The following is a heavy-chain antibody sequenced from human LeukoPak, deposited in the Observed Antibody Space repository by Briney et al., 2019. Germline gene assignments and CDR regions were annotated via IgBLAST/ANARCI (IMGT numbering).Heavy chain of an antibody. Sequence: ASVKVSCKASGHTFTSYGISWVRHAPGQGLEWMGWISAYNGNTNYAQKLQGRVTMTTDTSTSTAYMELRSLRSDDTAVYYCARDHGQQLEGYDAFDIWGQGTMVTVPS. CDR2: ISAYNGNT. CDR1: GHTFTSYG. J-gene: IGHJ3*02. D-gene: IGHD6-13*01. CDR3: ARDHGQQLEGYDAFDI. V-gene: IGHV1-18*01.